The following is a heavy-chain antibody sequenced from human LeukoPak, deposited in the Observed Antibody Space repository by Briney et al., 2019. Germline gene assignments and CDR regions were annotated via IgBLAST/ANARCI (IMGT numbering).Heavy chain of an antibody. CDR1: GFTFSTHT. CDR2: INGNGGFT. D-gene: IGHD2-2*01. J-gene: IGHJ6*02. V-gene: IGHV3-23*01. Sequence: GGSLRLSCAASGFTFSTHTMSWVRQAPGKGLEWVSSINGNGGFTYYADSVKGRFTISRDNSKNTLSLQMSSLRAEDAAVYYCAKGVRSSSSTRGFYYYGVDVWGQGTTVTISS. CDR3: AKGVRSSSSTRGFYYYGVDV.